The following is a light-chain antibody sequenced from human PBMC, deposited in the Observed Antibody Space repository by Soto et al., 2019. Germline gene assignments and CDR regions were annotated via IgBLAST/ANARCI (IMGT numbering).Light chain of an antibody. J-gene: IGKJ4*01. CDR3: QQYDNLPPLGT. CDR2: DAS. Sequence: DLQMTQSPSSLSASVGDRVTITCQASQDISNYLNWYQQKPGKAPKLLIYDASNLETGVPSRFSGSGSGTDFTFTISSLQPEDIATYYCQQYDNLPPLGTFGGGTKVEIK. CDR1: QDISNY. V-gene: IGKV1-33*01.